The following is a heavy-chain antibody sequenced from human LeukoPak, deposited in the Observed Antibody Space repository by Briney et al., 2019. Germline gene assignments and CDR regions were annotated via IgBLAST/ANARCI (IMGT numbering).Heavy chain of an antibody. J-gene: IGHJ6*03. V-gene: IGHV4-4*07. D-gene: IGHD4-23*01. CDR1: GGPISSYY. CDR2: IYTSGST. CDR3: ARGVNYYYYYMDV. Sequence: SETLSLTCTVPGGPISSYYWGWIRQPAGKGLEWIGRIYTSGSTNYNHSLKSRVTMTVDTSKNQFSLKLSSVTAADTAVYYCARGVNYYYYYMDVWGKGTTVTISS.